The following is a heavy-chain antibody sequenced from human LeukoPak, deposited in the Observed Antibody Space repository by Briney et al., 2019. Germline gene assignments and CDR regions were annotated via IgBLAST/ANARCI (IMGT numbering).Heavy chain of an antibody. D-gene: IGHD4-17*01. CDR2: ISSSSSAI. J-gene: IGHJ4*02. Sequence: GGSLRLSCAASGFTFSNYGMNWVRQAPGKGLEWISYISSSSSAIYYADSVKGRSTISRDNAKNSLYLQMNGLRDEDTAVYYCTRDYGVLSDYWGQGTLVTVSS. CDR3: TRDYGVLSDY. CDR1: GFTFSNYG. V-gene: IGHV3-48*02.